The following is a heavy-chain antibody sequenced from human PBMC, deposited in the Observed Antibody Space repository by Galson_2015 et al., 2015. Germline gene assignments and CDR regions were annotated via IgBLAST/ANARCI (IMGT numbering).Heavy chain of an antibody. D-gene: IGHD4-17*01. CDR1: GYTFTSYY. CDR2: IKPSGGST. Sequence: SVKVSCKASGYTFTSYYMHWVRQAPGQGLEWMGIIKPSGGSTSYAQKFQGRVTMTRDTSTSTVYMELSSLRSEDTAVYYCARCGEENGDYVCELDYWGQGTLVTVSS. V-gene: IGHV1-46*01. CDR3: ARCGEENGDYVCELDY. J-gene: IGHJ4*02.